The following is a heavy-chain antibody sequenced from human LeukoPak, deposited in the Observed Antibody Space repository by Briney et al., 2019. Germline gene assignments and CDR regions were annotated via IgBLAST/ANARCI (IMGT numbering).Heavy chain of an antibody. J-gene: IGHJ4*02. D-gene: IGHD4-23*01. V-gene: IGHV1-69*05. CDR2: IIPIFGTA. Sequence: SVKVSCKASGGTFSSYAIIWVRQAPGQGLEWMGGIIPIFGTANYAQKFQGRVTITTDESTSTAYMELSSLRSDDTAVYYCAIDYGGNYPPYYFDYWGQGTLVTVSS. CDR1: GGTFSSYA. CDR3: AIDYGGNYPPYYFDY.